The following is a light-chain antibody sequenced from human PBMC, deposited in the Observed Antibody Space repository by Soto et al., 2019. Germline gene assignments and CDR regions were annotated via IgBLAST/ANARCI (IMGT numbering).Light chain of an antibody. V-gene: IGKV3-15*01. CDR3: QQYDNWPRT. CDR1: RTVHSN. CDR2: GAS. J-gene: IGKJ1*01. Sequence: MTQSPSTLSGSVGDRVTITCRASRTVHSNVAWYQHKPGQAPRLLIYGASFRATGMPARFSGSGFGTEFTLTISSLQSEDSAFFYCQQYDNWPRTFGQGTKVEI.